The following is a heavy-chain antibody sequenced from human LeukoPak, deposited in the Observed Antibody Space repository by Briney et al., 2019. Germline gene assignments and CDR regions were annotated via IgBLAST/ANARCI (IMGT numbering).Heavy chain of an antibody. D-gene: IGHD6-13*01. V-gene: IGHV3-66*01. CDR3: ARGLGSWYEGHPFDY. Sequence: PGGSLRLSCAASGFTVSTNSMSWVRQAPGKGLEWVSVIYDGGSTYHTDSVKGRFSISRDNSKNTVYLQMNSLRAEDTAVYYCARGLGSWYEGHPFDYWGQGTLVTVSS. CDR2: IYDGGST. CDR1: GFTVSTNS. J-gene: IGHJ4*02.